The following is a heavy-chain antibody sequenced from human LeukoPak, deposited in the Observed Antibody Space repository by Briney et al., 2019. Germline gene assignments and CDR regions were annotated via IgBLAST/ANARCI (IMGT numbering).Heavy chain of an antibody. Sequence: GGSLRLSCAASGFTLNTHYDMSWIRQAPGKGLEWVSTITASGDFTNYADSVKGRFTISRDISKNTLYLQMNSLRVEDTAVYYCAKDPGGSYDYWGQGTLVTVSS. CDR3: AKDPGGSYDY. V-gene: IGHV3-23*01. D-gene: IGHD1-26*01. J-gene: IGHJ4*02. CDR1: GFTLNTHYD. CDR2: ITASGDFT.